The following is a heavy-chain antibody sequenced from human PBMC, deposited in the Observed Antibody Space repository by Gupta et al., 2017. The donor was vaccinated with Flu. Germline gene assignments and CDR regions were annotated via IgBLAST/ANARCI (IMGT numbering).Heavy chain of an antibody. CDR3: ARDPLSRLIAARQNYYYYYYMDV. D-gene: IGHD6-6*01. Sequence: MGGIIPIFGTANYAQKFQGRVTITADESTSTAYMELSSLRSEDTAVYYCARDPLSRLIAARQNYYYYYYMDVWGKGTTVTVSS. J-gene: IGHJ6*03. V-gene: IGHV1-69*01. CDR2: IIPIFGTA.